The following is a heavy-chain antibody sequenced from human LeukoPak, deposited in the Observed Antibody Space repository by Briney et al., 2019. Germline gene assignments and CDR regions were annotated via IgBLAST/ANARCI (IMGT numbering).Heavy chain of an antibody. V-gene: IGHV3-23*01. CDR2: ISGSGVRT. D-gene: IGHD3-16*01. J-gene: IGHJ4*02. CDR1: GFTFSSYA. CDR3: AKDSYDYVWGSHIDY. Sequence: SGGSLRLSCAASGFTFSSYAISWVRQAPGKGLEWVSDISGSGVRTYYADSVKGRFTISRDNSKNTLFLQMNRLTVEDTAVYYCAKDSYDYVWGSHIDYWGQGTLVTVSS.